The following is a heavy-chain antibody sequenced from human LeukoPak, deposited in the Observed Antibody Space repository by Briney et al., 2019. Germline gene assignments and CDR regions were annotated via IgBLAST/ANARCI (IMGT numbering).Heavy chain of an antibody. Sequence: SETLSLTCTVSGGSISSYYWSRIRQPPGKGLEWIGYIYYSGSTNYNPSLKSRVTISVDTSKNQFSLKLSSVTAADTAVYYCARLADMITFGGVRDYWGQGTLVTVSS. D-gene: IGHD3-16*01. CDR3: ARLADMITFGGVRDY. CDR2: IYYSGST. J-gene: IGHJ4*02. V-gene: IGHV4-59*08. CDR1: GGSISSYY.